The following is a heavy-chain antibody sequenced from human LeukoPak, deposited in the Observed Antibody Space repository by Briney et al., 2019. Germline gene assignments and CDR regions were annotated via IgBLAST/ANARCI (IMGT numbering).Heavy chain of an antibody. V-gene: IGHV3-30*09. CDR1: GFTFSSYA. D-gene: IGHD3-10*01. CDR2: ISYDGSNK. J-gene: IGHJ4*02. Sequence: GGSLRLSCAASGFTFSSYAIHWVRQAPGKGLEWVVVISYDGSNKYYADSVKGRFAISRDNSKNTLYLQMNSLRAEDTAVYYCARETGGAVGSTDFDYWGQGTLVTVSS. CDR3: ARETGGAVGSTDFDY.